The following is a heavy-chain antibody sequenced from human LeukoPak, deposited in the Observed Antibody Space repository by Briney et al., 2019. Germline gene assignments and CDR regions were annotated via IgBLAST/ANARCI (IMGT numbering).Heavy chain of an antibody. CDR1: GFTVSSNY. V-gene: IGHV3-66*01. J-gene: IGHJ4*02. CDR2: IYSGGST. CDR3: VRERVGGVDEGY. Sequence: GGSLRLSCAASGFTVSSNYMSWVRQAPGKGLEWVSVIYSGGSTYYADSVKGRLTISRDNSKNTLYLQMNSLRAEDTAVYYCVRERVGGVDEGYWGQGTLVTVSS. D-gene: IGHD2-21*02.